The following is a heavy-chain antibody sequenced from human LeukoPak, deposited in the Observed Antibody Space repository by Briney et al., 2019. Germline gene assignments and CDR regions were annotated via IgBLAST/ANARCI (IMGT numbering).Heavy chain of an antibody. Sequence: ASVKVSCKASGYTFTDYYIHWVRQAPGEGLEWMGWISGYNGNTNFARKLQGRVTMTTDTSTSTAYMELRSLRSDDTAVYYCARSLTIREGDAFDIWGQGTMVTVSS. J-gene: IGHJ3*02. CDR3: ARSLTIREGDAFDI. D-gene: IGHD3-10*01. CDR1: GYTFTDYY. V-gene: IGHV1-18*04. CDR2: ISGYNGNT.